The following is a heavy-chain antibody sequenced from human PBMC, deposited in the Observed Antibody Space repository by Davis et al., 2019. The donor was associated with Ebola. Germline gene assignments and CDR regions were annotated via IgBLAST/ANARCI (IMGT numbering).Heavy chain of an antibody. V-gene: IGHV4-59*11. CDR2: IYDSGRT. CDR3: ARFGGGAY. D-gene: IGHD3-16*01. J-gene: IGHJ4*02. Sequence: PSETLSLTCSFSDGSISSHYWNWFRQPPGKGLEWIGFIYDSGRTNYNPSLKSRVTISADTSKNQFSLNLSSVTAADTAVYFCARFGGGAYWGQGTPVTVSS. CDR1: DGSISSHY.